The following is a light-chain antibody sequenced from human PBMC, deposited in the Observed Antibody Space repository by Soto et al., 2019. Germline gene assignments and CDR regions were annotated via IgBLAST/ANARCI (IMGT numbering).Light chain of an antibody. CDR1: QSVGSSY. CDR3: QQYGNPPRYT. Sequence: ESVLTQSPGTLSLSPGERATLSCRASQSVGSSYLAWYQQKPGQPPRLLIYGASSRATGIPDRFRGSGSGADFTLTISRLEPEDVAVYYCQQYGNPPRYTFGQGTKVEIK. CDR2: GAS. J-gene: IGKJ2*01. V-gene: IGKV3-20*01.